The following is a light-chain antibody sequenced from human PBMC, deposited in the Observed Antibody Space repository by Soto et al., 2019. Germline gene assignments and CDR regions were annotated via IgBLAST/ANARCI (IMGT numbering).Light chain of an antibody. CDR3: QQYGSSPLT. J-gene: IGKJ4*01. CDR1: QSVSSSY. CDR2: GAS. Sequence: EIVLTQSPGTLSLSPGERATLSCRAIQSVSSSYLAWYQQKPGQAPRLLIYGASSRATGIPDRFSGSGSGTDFILTISRLEPEDFAVYYCQQYGSSPLTFGGGTKVEIK. V-gene: IGKV3-20*01.